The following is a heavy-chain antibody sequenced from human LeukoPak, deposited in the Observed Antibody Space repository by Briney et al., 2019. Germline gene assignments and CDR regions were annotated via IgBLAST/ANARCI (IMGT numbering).Heavy chain of an antibody. V-gene: IGHV4-39*01. J-gene: IGHJ4*02. D-gene: IGHD7-27*01. Sequence: SETLSLTXTVSGGSIRSSSYYWGWIRQPPGKGPEWIGSIYYSGSTYYNPSLKSRVTISVDTSKNQFSLKLSSVTAADTAVYYCARHPWGAPVGYFDYWGQGTLVTVSS. CDR1: GGSIRSSSYY. CDR3: ARHPWGAPVGYFDY. CDR2: IYYSGST.